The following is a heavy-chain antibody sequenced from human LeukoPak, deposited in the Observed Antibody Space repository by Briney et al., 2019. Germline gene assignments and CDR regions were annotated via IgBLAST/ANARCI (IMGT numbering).Heavy chain of an antibody. D-gene: IGHD1-7*01. Sequence: GGSLRLSCTASGFTFSNYWMSWVRQAPGKGLEWVANIKQDGSDRYYVDSVKGRFTISRDNAKNSLYLQMNSLRAEDTAVYYCARALYKTGTTVFDPWGQGTLVTVSS. CDR1: GFTFSNYW. CDR2: IKQDGSDR. CDR3: ARALYKTGTTVFDP. V-gene: IGHV3-7*03. J-gene: IGHJ5*02.